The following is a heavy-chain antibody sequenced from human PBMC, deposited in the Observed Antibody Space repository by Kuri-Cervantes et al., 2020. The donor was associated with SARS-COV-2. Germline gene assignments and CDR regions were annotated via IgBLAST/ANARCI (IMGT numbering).Heavy chain of an antibody. D-gene: IGHD4-11*01. CDR1: GFSLSTRAMC. V-gene: IGHV2-70*11. CDR3: ARTRTTTDGFDI. J-gene: IGHJ3*02. Sequence: SGPTLVKPTQSLTLTCTFSGFSLSTRAMCVSWIRQPPGKALEWLARIDWDDDKYYSTSLETRLTISRDTSQNQVVLTMTNMDPVDTATYYCARTRTTTDGFDIWGHGTMVTVSS. CDR2: IDWDDDK.